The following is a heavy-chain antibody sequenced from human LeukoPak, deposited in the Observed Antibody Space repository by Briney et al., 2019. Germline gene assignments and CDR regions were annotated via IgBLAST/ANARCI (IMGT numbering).Heavy chain of an antibody. CDR1: GFTFSSYA. CDR2: ISSNGGST. Sequence: GGSLRLSCAASGFTFSSYAMHWVRQAPGKGLEYVSAISSNGGSTYYANSVKGRFTISRDNSKNTLYLQMGSLRAEDMAVYYCARDVAAAATYYNYYYMDVWGKGTTVTVSS. CDR3: ARDVAAAATYYNYYYMDV. V-gene: IGHV3-64*01. D-gene: IGHD6-13*01. J-gene: IGHJ6*03.